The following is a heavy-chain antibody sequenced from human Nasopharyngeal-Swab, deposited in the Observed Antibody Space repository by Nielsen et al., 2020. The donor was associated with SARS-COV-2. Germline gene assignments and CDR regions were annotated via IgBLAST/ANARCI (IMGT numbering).Heavy chain of an antibody. J-gene: IGHJ4*02. V-gene: IGHV4-59*01. CDR2: IYYSGST. Sequence: WIRQPPGKGLDWIGYIYYSGSTNYNPSLKSRVTISVDTSKNQFSLKLSSVTAADTAVYYCARGWIQLWTSYFDYWGQGTLVTVSS. CDR3: ARGWIQLWTSYFDY. D-gene: IGHD5-18*01.